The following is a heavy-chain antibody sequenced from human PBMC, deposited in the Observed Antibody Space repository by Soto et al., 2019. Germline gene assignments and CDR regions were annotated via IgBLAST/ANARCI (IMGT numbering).Heavy chain of an antibody. CDR1: GYTFTSYG. J-gene: IGHJ6*02. CDR3: ARGLTIFGVVMIYYYYGMDV. D-gene: IGHD3-3*01. CDR2: ISAYNGNT. Sequence: QVPLVQSGAEVKKPGASVKVSCKASGYTFTSYGISWVRQAPGQGLEWMGWISAYNGNTNYAQKLQGRVTMTTDTSTSTAYMELRSLRSDDTAVYYCARGLTIFGVVMIYYYYGMDVWVQGTTITVSS. V-gene: IGHV1-18*01.